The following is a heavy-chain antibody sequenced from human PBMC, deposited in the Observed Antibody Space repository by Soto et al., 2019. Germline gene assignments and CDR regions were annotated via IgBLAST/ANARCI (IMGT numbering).Heavy chain of an antibody. Sequence: GASVKVSCKASRYTFTNFYIHWLRQAPGQGLEWMGIINPSGGSTTYPQKFQGRVTMTRDTSTSTVHMELSSLRSDDTAVYYCARARRVGIAVAVYNWFDPWGQGTLVTVSS. CDR3: ARARRVGIAVAVYNWFDP. CDR2: INPSGGST. J-gene: IGHJ5*02. V-gene: IGHV1-46*01. D-gene: IGHD6-19*01. CDR1: RYTFTNFY.